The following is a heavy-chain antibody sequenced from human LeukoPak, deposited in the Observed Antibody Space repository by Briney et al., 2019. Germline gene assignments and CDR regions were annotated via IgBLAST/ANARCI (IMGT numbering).Heavy chain of an antibody. CDR3: ARRLYSGDEAYDY. D-gene: IGHD5-12*01. Sequence: GESLKISCKGSGYIFTSYWINWVRQTPGKGLEWMGRIDPSDSYTKYSPTFQVHVTISADKSISTAYLQWSSLKASDTAMYYCARRLYSGDEAYDYWGQGTLVTVSS. CDR1: GYIFTSYW. J-gene: IGHJ4*02. V-gene: IGHV5-10-1*01. CDR2: IDPSDSYT.